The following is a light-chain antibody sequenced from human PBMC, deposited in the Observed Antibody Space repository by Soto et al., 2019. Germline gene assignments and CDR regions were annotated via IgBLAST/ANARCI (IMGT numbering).Light chain of an antibody. CDR3: CSYAGSGTYV. Sequence: QPVLTQPASVSGSPGQSITISCTGTSSDVGSYNLVSWYQQHPGKAPKLIIYEDSKRPSGVSNRFSGSKSGNTASLTISGLQAEDEADYYCCSYAGSGTYVFGTGTKVTVL. V-gene: IGLV2-23*01. CDR2: EDS. J-gene: IGLJ1*01. CDR1: SSDVGSYNL.